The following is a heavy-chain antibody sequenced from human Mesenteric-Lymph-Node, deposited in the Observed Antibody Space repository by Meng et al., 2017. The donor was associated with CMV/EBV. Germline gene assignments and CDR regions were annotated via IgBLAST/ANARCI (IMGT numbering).Heavy chain of an antibody. CDR3: ARDSGSYPTDY. CDR2: INPNRGGT. D-gene: IGHD1-26*01. J-gene: IGHJ4*02. Sequence: ASVKVSCKASGYTFTGYYMHWVRQAPGQGLEWMGWINPNRGGTNYAQKFQGSVTMTRDTSISTAYMELSRLRSDDTAVYYCARDSGSYPTDYWGQGTLVTVSS. CDR1: GYTFTGYY. V-gene: IGHV1-2*02.